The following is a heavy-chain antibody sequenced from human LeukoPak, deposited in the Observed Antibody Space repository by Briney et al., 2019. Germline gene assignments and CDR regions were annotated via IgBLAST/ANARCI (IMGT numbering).Heavy chain of an antibody. D-gene: IGHD5-12*01. Sequence: GGSLRLSCAASGFTFSSYPMTWVRQAPGKGLEWVSAISGSGGSTYYADSVKGRFTISRDNSKNTLYLQMNSPRAEDTAVYYCAKKWLFGFDYWGQGTLVTVSS. V-gene: IGHV3-23*01. CDR2: ISGSGGST. J-gene: IGHJ4*02. CDR1: GFTFSSYP. CDR3: AKKWLFGFDY.